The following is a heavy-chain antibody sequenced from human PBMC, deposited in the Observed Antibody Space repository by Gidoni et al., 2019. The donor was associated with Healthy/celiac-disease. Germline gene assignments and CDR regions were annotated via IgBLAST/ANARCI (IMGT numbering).Heavy chain of an antibody. D-gene: IGHD3-3*01. CDR2: INPNSGGT. CDR3: ARVVGLRFLEWLPNDAFDI. V-gene: IGHV1-2*02. J-gene: IGHJ3*02. Sequence: QVQLVQSGAEVKKPGASVKVSCKASGYTFTGYYMHWVRQAPGQGLEWMGWINPNSGGTNYAQKFQGRVTMTRDTSISTAYMELSRLRSDDTAVYYCARVVGLRFLEWLPNDAFDIWGQGTMVTVSS. CDR1: GYTFTGYY.